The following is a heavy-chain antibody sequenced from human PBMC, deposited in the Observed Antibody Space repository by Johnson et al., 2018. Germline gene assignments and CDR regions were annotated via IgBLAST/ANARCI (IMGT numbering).Heavy chain of an antibody. CDR3: AKVLITIFGVVTHHEDYYMDV. J-gene: IGHJ6*03. V-gene: IGHV3-30*18. CDR1: GFTFSSYG. CDR2: ISYDGSNT. Sequence: QVQLVESGGGVVQXGRSLRLXCAASGFTFSSYGMHWVRQAPGKGLEWVAVISYDGSNTYYADSVKGRFTISRDNSKNTLYLQMNSLRAEDTAVYYCAKVLITIFGVVTHHEDYYMDVWGKGTTVTVSS. D-gene: IGHD3-3*01.